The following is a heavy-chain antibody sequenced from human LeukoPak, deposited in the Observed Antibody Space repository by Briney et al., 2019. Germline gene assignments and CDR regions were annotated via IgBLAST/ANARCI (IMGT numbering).Heavy chain of an antibody. CDR1: GFTFSSYA. J-gene: IGHJ4*02. D-gene: IGHD3-10*01. CDR3: ARDYLPRRGGFDY. V-gene: IGHV3-23*01. CDR2: ISGSGGST. Sequence: GGSLRLSCAASGFTFSSYAMSWVRQAPGKGLEWVSAISGSGGSTYYADSVKGRFTISRDNSKNTLYLQMNSLRAEDTAVYYCARDYLPRRGGFDYWGQGTLVTVSS.